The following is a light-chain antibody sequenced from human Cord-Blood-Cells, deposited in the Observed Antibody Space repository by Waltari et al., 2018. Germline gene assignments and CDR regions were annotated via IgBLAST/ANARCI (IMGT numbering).Light chain of an antibody. CDR2: GAS. V-gene: IGKV3-15*01. Sequence: EIVMTQSPATLSVSPGERATLSCRASQSVSSNLARYQQKPGQAPRLLIYGASTRATGIPARFSGSGSGTEFTLTISSLQSEDFAVYYCQQYNNWLFTFGGGTKVEIK. CDR1: QSVSSN. CDR3: QQYNNWLFT. J-gene: IGKJ4*01.